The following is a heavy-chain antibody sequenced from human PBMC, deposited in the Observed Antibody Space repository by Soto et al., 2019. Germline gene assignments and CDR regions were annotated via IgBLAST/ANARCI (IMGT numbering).Heavy chain of an antibody. CDR1: GGSFSGYY. CDR3: ASRRIAAAGTLDWFDP. J-gene: IGHJ5*02. D-gene: IGHD6-13*01. Sequence: QVQLQQWGAGLLKPSETLSLTCAAYGGSFSGYYWSWIRQPPGKGLEWIGEINHSVGTNYNPSRKSRVTRSVDTAKNQFSLTLSSVTDADTAVQYWASRRIAAAGTLDWFDPWGQGTLVTVSS. V-gene: IGHV4-34*01. CDR2: INHSVGT.